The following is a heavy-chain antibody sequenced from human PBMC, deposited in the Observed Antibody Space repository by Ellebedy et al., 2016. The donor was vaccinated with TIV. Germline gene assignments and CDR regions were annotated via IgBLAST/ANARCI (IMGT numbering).Heavy chain of an antibody. J-gene: IGHJ4*02. CDR1: GFTFTSYS. Sequence: LSLTCSASGFTFTSYSMNWVRQAPGKGLEWVSSISSTGYYIYYADSVKGRFTISRAHAKNSLFLQMNSLSAEDTAVYYCSRSGELDSWGQGTLVTVSS. D-gene: IGHD1-26*01. CDR3: SRSGELDS. CDR2: ISSTGYYI. V-gene: IGHV3-21*01.